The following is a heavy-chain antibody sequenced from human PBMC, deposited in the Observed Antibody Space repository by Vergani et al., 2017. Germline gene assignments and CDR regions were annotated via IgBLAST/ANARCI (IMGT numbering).Heavy chain of an antibody. CDR2: IHNGRST. CDR3: ARSRPYCTSGNCPAI. CDR1: GESIRSGSHY. D-gene: IGHD2-8*01. V-gene: IGHV4-61*02. J-gene: IGHJ4*02. Sequence: QVKLQESGPGLLKPSQTLSLTCTVSGESIRSGSHYWSWIRQPAGKGPEWIGHIHNGRSTDLNPSFKSQVSISVDTSNSQFSLKLNSVTVADTAVCYCARSRPYCTSGNCPAIWGQGTLVTVSS.